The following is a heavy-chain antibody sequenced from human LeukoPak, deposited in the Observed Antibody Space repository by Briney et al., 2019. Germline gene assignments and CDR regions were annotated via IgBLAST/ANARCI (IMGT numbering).Heavy chain of an antibody. CDR3: AREVTVAGTFYFYMDV. CDR2: IYYGGRT. D-gene: IGHD6-19*01. CDR1: GGSTSSHY. V-gene: IGHV4-59*11. J-gene: IGHJ6*03. Sequence: SETLSLTCSVSGGSTSSHYWTWVRQPPGQALEFIGYIYYGGRTQYNPSLKSRVTMTMDTSKNQFSLRLNSVSAADTAVYYCAREVTVAGTFYFYMDVWGKGTTVTVSS.